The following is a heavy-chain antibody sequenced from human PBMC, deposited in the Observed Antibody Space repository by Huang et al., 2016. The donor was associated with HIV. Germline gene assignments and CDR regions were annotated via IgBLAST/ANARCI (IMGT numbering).Heavy chain of an antibody. CDR1: TLSFGAYW. CDR3: ATKTGAMDI. Sequence: VESGGRLVQPGGSIRLSCVGSTLSFGAYWMSWVRQTPGKGLEWVANIKQDESEKDYVESVKGRFNISRDNAKKILFLQMDNVRVEDTATYYCATKTGAMDIWGQGTAVTVS. CDR2: IKQDESEK. D-gene: IGHD1-7*01. J-gene: IGHJ6*02. V-gene: IGHV3-7*01.